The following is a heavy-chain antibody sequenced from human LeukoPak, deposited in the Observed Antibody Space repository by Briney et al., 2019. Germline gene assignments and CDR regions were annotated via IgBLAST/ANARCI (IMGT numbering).Heavy chain of an antibody. V-gene: IGHV3-53*01. CDR2: IYSGGST. CDR1: GFTFSSYS. Sequence: GGSLRLSCAASGFTFSSYSMNWVRQAPGKGLEWVSVIYSGGSTYYADSVKGRFTISRDNSKNTLYLQMNSLKTEDTAVYYCTTDGDGYNFGVSSGDYWGQGTLVTVSS. J-gene: IGHJ4*02. CDR3: TTDGDGYNFGVSSGDY. D-gene: IGHD5-24*01.